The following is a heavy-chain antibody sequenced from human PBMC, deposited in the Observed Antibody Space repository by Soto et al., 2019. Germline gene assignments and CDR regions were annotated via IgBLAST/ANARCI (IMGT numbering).Heavy chain of an antibody. CDR3: ARGRGYCSSTSCLGNWFDP. CDR1: GYTFTSYD. J-gene: IGHJ5*02. D-gene: IGHD2-2*01. V-gene: IGHV1-8*01. CDR2: MNTNSGNT. Sequence: QVQLVQSGAEVKKPGASVKVSCKASGYTFTSYDINWVRQATGQGLEWMGWMNTNSGNTGYAQKFQGRVTMTRNTAISTAYMELSSLRSEDTAVYYCARGRGYCSSTSCLGNWFDPWGQGNLVTVSS.